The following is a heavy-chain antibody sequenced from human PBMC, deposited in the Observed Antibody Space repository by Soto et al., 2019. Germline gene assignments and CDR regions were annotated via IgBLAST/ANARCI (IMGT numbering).Heavy chain of an antibody. CDR3: ASGDNDS. CDR2: IHPDGGHT. CDR1: GYSFTNYY. Sequence: QVQLVQSGAEVKKPRASVKVSCKASGYSFTNYYVQWVRQAPGQGLESMGVIHPDGGHTTYSQKFQDRVTMTRDTFTSTIYMELSSLRSEDTAEYYCASGDNDSWGQGTLVTVSS. V-gene: IGHV1-46*01. J-gene: IGHJ4*02.